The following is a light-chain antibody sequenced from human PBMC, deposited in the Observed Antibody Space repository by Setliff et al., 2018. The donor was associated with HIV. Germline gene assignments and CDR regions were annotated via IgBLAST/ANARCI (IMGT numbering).Light chain of an antibody. CDR2: DVT. Sequence: QSALTQPASVSGSPGQSITISCTGSASDVGGYNYVSWYQQQRGKAPKLIIYDVTHRPSGVSHRFSASKSGNTASLTISGLQAEDEADYYCCSYAGSDTWIFGGGTKVTVL. CDR3: CSYAGSDTWI. V-gene: IGLV2-14*03. CDR1: ASDVGGYNY. J-gene: IGLJ2*01.